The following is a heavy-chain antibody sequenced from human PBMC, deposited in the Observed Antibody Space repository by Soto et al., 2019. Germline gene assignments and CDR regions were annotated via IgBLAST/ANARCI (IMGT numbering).Heavy chain of an antibody. CDR3: ARHLNSGSYYFAYYYYGMDV. J-gene: IGHJ6*02. CDR1: GGTFSSYA. CDR2: IIPIFGTA. Sequence: QVQLVQSGAEVKKPWSSVKVSCKASGGTFSSYAISWVRQAPGQGLEWMGGIIPIFGTANYAQKFQGRVTITADESTSTAYMELSSLRSEDTAVYYCARHLNSGSYYFAYYYYGMDVWGQGTTVTVSS. V-gene: IGHV1-69*01. D-gene: IGHD1-26*01.